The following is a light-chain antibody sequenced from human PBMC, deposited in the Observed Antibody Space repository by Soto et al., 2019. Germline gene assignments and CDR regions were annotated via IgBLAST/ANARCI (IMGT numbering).Light chain of an antibody. Sequence: EIVLTQSPATLSLSPGERASLSCRASQSVGTYLAWYQQKPGQAPRLLIYDASSRATGIPARFRGSGSGTDCPLTISSLEPEDFAVYYCQQRSNWPPTFGQGTKVEIK. J-gene: IGKJ1*01. V-gene: IGKV3-11*01. CDR3: QQRSNWPPT. CDR2: DAS. CDR1: QSVGTY.